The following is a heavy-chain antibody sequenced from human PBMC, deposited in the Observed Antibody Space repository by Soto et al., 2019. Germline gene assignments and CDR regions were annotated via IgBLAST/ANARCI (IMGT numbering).Heavy chain of an antibody. CDR2: IYSGGGT. CDR3: ARSSDDGGNLIFDH. D-gene: IGHD4-17*01. J-gene: IGHJ4*02. Sequence: EMQLVESGGGLIQPGRSLRLSCAASGFTVSNSYMSWVRQAPGKGLEWVSLIYSGGGTYNADSVKGRFTISRDNSKNTLFLEMNTLRVEDTAVYYCARSSDDGGNLIFDHWGPGTLVTVSS. V-gene: IGHV3-53*01. CDR1: GFTVSNSY.